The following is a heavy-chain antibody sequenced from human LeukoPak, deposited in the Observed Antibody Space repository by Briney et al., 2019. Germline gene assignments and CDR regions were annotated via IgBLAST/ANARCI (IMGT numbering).Heavy chain of an antibody. CDR3: ARGRIAARPYYYYYMDV. CDR2: INHSGST. Sequence: AETLSLTCAVYGGSFSGYYWSWIRQPPGKGLDWSGEINHSGSTNYNPSIKSRVTISVDTSKNQFSLKLSSVTAADTAVYYCARGRIAARPYYYYYMDVWGKGTTVTVSS. J-gene: IGHJ6*03. D-gene: IGHD6-6*01. V-gene: IGHV4-34*01. CDR1: GGSFSGYY.